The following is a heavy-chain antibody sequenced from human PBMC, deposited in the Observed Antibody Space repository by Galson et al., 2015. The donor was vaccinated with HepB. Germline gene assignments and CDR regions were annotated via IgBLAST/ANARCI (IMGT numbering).Heavy chain of an antibody. V-gene: IGHV3-21*01. Sequence: SLRLSCAASGFTLSRHSMNWVRQAPGKGLEWVSSISWGSNYIYYADSVKGRFTISRDNAKNSLFLQVSSLRVEDTAVYYCARQVGFTSGSYDYWGQGTLVTVSS. J-gene: IGHJ4*02. D-gene: IGHD1-26*01. CDR1: GFTLSRHS. CDR2: ISWGSNYI. CDR3: ARQVGFTSGSYDY.